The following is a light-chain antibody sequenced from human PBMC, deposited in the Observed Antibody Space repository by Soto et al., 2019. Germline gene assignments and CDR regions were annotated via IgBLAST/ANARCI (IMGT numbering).Light chain of an antibody. Sequence: DIQMTQTPSSLSASVGDRVTITCRASQGIRYALGWYQQKPGTAPKRLIYGASILQNGVPSRFGGSGSGTEFTLTISSLQPEDFATYYCLQYNSFPLTFGQGTRLGL. CDR1: QGIRYA. V-gene: IGKV1-17*01. CDR3: LQYNSFPLT. J-gene: IGKJ5*01. CDR2: GAS.